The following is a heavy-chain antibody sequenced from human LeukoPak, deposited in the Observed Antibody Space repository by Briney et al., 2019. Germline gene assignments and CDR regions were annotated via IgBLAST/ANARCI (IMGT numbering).Heavy chain of an antibody. D-gene: IGHD2-15*01. CDR3: ARGHPWNRVAATLGSRYSMDV. V-gene: IGHV1-2*02. CDR1: GYTFTGYY. CDR2: INPNSGGT. Sequence: ASVKVSCKASGYTFTGYYMHWVRQAPGQGLGWMGWINPNSGGTNYAQKFQGRVTMTRDTSISTAYMELRRLRSDDTAVYYCARGHPWNRVAATLGSRYSMDVWGKGTTVTISS. J-gene: IGHJ6*03.